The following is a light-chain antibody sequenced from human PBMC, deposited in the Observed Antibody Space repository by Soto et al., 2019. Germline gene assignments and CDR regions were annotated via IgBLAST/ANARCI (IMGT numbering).Light chain of an antibody. J-gene: IGKJ4*01. Sequence: EIVLTQSQCTLSLSPGERATLSCRASQSVSSNLAWYQQKPGQAPRLLIYGASRRATGTPDRFSGSGSGTDFTLTISRLEAEDFAVYYCQQYGSSPLTFGGGTKVEIK. CDR3: QQYGSSPLT. V-gene: IGKV3-20*01. CDR2: GAS. CDR1: QSVSSN.